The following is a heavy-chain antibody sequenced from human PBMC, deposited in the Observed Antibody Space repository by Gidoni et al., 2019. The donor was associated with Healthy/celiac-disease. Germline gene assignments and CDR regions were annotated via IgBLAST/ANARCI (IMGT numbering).Heavy chain of an antibody. V-gene: IGHV1-18*01. CDR2: ISAYNGNT. CDR1: GYTFTRYG. D-gene: IGHD3-10*01. CDR3: ARSIMGRGVMVITSYFDY. Sequence: HVQLVQSGAVVKKPGASVKVSCRASGYTFTRYGISWVRQAPGQGLEWMGWISAYNGNTNYAQKLQGRVTMTTETSTSTAYMELRSLRSDDTAVYYCARSIMGRGVMVITSYFDYWGQGTLVTVSS. J-gene: IGHJ4*02.